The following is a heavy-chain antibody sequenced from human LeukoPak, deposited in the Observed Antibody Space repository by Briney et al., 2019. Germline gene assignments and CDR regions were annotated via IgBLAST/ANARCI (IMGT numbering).Heavy chain of an antibody. CDR3: VPGPGLPFDY. V-gene: IGHV3-23*01. Sequence: PGGSLRLSCAASGFTFSTYGMNWVRQAPGKGLEWVPHISGSGGNTNYADSVKGRFTISRDNSKNTLYLQMNSLRVEDTAVYYCVPGPGLPFDYWGQGTLVTVSS. CDR1: GFTFSTYG. J-gene: IGHJ4*02. CDR2: ISGSGGNT.